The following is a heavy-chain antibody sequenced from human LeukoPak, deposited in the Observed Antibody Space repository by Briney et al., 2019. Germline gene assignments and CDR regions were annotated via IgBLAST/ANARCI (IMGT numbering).Heavy chain of an antibody. V-gene: IGHV3-53*04. D-gene: IGHD6-19*01. CDR3: ARGGRYSSGWFHHDAFDI. J-gene: IGHJ3*02. Sequence: GGSLRLSCAASGFTDSSNYMSWVRQAPGKGLEWVSVIYSGGSTYYADSVKGRFTISRHNSKNTLYLQMNSLRAEDTAVYYCARGGRYSSGWFHHDAFDIWGQGTMVTVSS. CDR2: IYSGGST. CDR1: GFTDSSNY.